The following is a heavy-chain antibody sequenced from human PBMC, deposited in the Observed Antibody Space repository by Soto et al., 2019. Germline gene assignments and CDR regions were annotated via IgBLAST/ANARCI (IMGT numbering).Heavy chain of an antibody. J-gene: IGHJ4*02. V-gene: IGHV3-21*04. CDR3: ARHGAVAGTVYY. D-gene: IGHD6-19*01. CDR1: GFTFSRVS. CDR2: ISSGSSDT. Sequence: GGSLRLSCEASGFTFSRVSMNWVRQVPGKGLEWVASISSGSSDTWYADSVKGRFIISRDNAQNSLFLQMNTLKASDTAMYYCARHGAVAGTVYYWGQGTLVTVSS.